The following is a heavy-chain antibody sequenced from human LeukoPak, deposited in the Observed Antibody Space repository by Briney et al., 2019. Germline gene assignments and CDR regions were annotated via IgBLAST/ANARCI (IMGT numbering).Heavy chain of an antibody. V-gene: IGHV4-59*01. D-gene: IGHD5-18*01. Sequence: SETLSHTYTVSGGSISSYYWSWIPQPPGKRLEWFGYIYYSGSTNYNPSLKSPVTISVDTSKNQFSLKLSSVTAADTAVYCCARGSYNYGDTAMVLATWGEGTLVTVSS. J-gene: IGHJ5*02. CDR3: ARGSYNYGDTAMVLAT. CDR2: IYYSGST. CDR1: GGSISSYY.